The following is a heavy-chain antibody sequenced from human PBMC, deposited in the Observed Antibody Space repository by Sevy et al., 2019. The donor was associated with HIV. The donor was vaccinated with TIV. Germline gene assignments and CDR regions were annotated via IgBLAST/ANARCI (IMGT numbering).Heavy chain of an antibody. J-gene: IGHJ4*02. Sequence: GGSLRLSCAASGFTFGDYWLTWVRQVPGKGLEWVANIKQGGSETYYADSVKGRFSISRDNAKNSLYLQMNSLRAEDTAVYYCARGQPYNYYHDGAVYYGLLFDHWGQGALVTVSS. V-gene: IGHV3-7*01. CDR1: GFTFGDYW. D-gene: IGHD3-9*01. CDR3: ARGQPYNYYHDGAVYYGLLFDH. CDR2: IKQGGSET.